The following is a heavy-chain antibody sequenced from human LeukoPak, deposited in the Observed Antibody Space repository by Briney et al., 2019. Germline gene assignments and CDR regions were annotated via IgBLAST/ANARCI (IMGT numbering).Heavy chain of an antibody. V-gene: IGHV3-53*01. CDR1: GFTVSTNY. CDR3: AKAVVPAATNWFDP. Sequence: GGSLRLSCVAAGFTVSTNYMSRVRQPPGKGLEWVSVIYSGGTTYYADSVKGRFTISRDSSKNTMYLQMNSLRPEDTAVYYCAKAVVPAATNWFDPWGQGTLVTVSS. D-gene: IGHD2-2*01. J-gene: IGHJ5*02. CDR2: IYSGGTT.